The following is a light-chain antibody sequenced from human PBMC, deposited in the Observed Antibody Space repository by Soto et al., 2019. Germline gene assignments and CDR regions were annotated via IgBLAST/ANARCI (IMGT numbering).Light chain of an antibody. V-gene: IGKV1-39*01. CDR2: AAS. Sequence: DIQMTQSPSSLSASVGDRVTITCRASQSISSYLNWYQQKPGKAPNLLIYAASSLQSGVPSKFSGSGSGTDFTLTISSLQPEYFATYYCQQSYSAPCTFGPGTKVDIK. CDR1: QSISSY. J-gene: IGKJ3*01. CDR3: QQSYSAPCT.